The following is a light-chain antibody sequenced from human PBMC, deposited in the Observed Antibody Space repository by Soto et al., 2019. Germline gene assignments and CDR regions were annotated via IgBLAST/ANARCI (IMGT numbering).Light chain of an antibody. CDR3: QQSNDFPLT. Sequence: IPMTQSPSSLSASVGDRVTITCRASQSIGRSLNWYQQKPMKAPKVLIYTASSLQSGVPSRFSGSGSGTEVTLTISSLQPEDFATYYCQQSNDFPLTFGGGTKVEIK. V-gene: IGKV1-39*01. CDR1: QSIGRS. CDR2: TAS. J-gene: IGKJ4*01.